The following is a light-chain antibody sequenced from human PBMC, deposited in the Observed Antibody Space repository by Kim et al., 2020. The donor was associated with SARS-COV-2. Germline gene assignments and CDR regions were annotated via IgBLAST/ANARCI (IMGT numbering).Light chain of an antibody. CDR3: QAWDRGTAWV. CDR1: KLGDKY. V-gene: IGLV3-1*01. CDR2: QDR. J-gene: IGLJ3*02. Sequence: SYELTQPPSVSVSPGQTASITCSGDKLGDKYVSWYQRRPGQSPVMVIYQDRKRPSGIPERFSGYNSGDTATLTIGGTQAWDEADYYCQAWDRGTAWVFGGETQLTVL.